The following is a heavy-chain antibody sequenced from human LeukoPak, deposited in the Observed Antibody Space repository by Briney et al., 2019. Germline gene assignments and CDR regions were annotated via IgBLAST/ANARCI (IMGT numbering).Heavy chain of an antibody. CDR1: GFTFSSYE. CDR3: ASRRGSSRPFDY. Sequence: GGSLTLSCAASGFTFSSYEMNWVRQAPGKGLEWVSYISSSGSTIFYADSVKGRFTISRDNAKNSLYLQMNSLTAEDSAVYYCASRRGSSRPFDYWGQGTLVTVSS. V-gene: IGHV3-48*03. J-gene: IGHJ4*02. CDR2: ISSSGSTI. D-gene: IGHD1-26*01.